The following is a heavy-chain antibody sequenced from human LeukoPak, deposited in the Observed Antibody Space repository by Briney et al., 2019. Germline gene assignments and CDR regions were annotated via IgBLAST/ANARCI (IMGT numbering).Heavy chain of an antibody. J-gene: IGHJ6*02. V-gene: IGHV3-30*18. D-gene: IGHD6-19*01. Sequence: GRSLRLSCAASGFTFSSYGMHWVRQAPGKGLEWVAVISYDGSNKYYADSVKGRFTISRDNSKNTLNLQMNSLRAEDTAVYYCAKDLSSSGWYRRHYYGMDVWGQGTTVTVSS. CDR2: ISYDGSNK. CDR3: AKDLSSSGWYRRHYYGMDV. CDR1: GFTFSSYG.